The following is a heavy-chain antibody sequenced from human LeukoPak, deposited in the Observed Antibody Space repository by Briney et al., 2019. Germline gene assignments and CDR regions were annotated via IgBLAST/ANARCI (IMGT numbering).Heavy chain of an antibody. J-gene: IGHJ4*02. V-gene: IGHV3-23*01. Sequence: GGSLRLSCEASGFTFSSYDINWVRQAPGNGLEWVSVISGSGGSTEYADSVKGRFSISRDNSKNTLYLQMNSLRAEDTAVYYCAKGQLWFGEFSYFDYWGQGTLVTVSS. CDR3: AKGQLWFGEFSYFDY. D-gene: IGHD3-10*01. CDR1: GFTFSSYD. CDR2: ISGSGGST.